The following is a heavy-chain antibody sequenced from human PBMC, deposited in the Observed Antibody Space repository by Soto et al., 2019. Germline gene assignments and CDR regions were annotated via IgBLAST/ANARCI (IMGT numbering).Heavy chain of an antibody. CDR1: GFTFTRYS. V-gene: IGHV3-21*06. Sequence: EGSLRLSCAASGFTFTRYSMNWVRQAPGKGLEWVSSISSTTNYIYYGDSMKCRFTISRDNAKNSLYLEMNSLIAEDTAVYYCARESEDLTSNFDYWGQGTLVTVTS. J-gene: IGHJ4*02. CDR3: ARESEDLTSNFDY. CDR2: ISSTTNYI.